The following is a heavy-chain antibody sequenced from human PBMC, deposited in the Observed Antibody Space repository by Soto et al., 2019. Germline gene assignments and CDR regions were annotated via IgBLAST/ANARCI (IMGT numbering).Heavy chain of an antibody. CDR2: IYSSGNT. V-gene: IGHV4-4*07. Sequence: QVHLQESGPGLVKPSETLSLTCSVSGGTISGYYWTWIRQPAGKGLEWIGRIYSSGNTKYNPSLQRRVTMSLDTSNNQFSLRLTSVTAADTAVYHCARGQRFSDWFDPWGQGTLVTVSS. CDR1: GGTISGYY. J-gene: IGHJ5*02. D-gene: IGHD3-3*01. CDR3: ARGQRFSDWFDP.